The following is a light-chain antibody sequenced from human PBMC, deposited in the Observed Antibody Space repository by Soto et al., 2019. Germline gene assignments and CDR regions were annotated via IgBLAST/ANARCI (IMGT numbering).Light chain of an antibody. V-gene: IGKV3-15*01. CDR3: QQYFRWPPWT. J-gene: IGKJ1*01. CDR1: QSVSTD. Sequence: VTRSPATLSVSPGEGVTLSCRASQSVSTDLAWYQQKPGQAPRLLIYGASIRAIGVPDRFSGSGSGTDFTFAISSLXSEDSAIYYCQQYFRWPPWTFGQGTKVDIK. CDR2: GAS.